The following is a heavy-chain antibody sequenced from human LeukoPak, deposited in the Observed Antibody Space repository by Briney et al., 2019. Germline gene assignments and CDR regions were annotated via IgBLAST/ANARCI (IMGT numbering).Heavy chain of an antibody. CDR2: IKQDGIEK. Sequence: PGGSLRLSCAASGFTFSSYWMTWVRQAPGKGLEWVANIKQDGIEKYYVDSVKGRFTISRDNAENSMYLQMNSLRAEGTAVYFCARALGVTPPYYFSYGVDVWGKGATVTVSS. D-gene: IGHD2-21*02. J-gene: IGHJ6*04. V-gene: IGHV3-7*03. CDR1: GFTFSSYW. CDR3: ARALGVTPPYYFSYGVDV.